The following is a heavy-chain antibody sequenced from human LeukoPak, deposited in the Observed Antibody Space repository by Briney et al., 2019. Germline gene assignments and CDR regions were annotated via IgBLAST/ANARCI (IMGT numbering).Heavy chain of an antibody. D-gene: IGHD3-22*01. V-gene: IGHV4-61*01. CDR3: ASSLNDYDSSGFDY. Sequence: SETLSLTCTVSGGSVSSGNYYWSWIRQPPGKGLDWIGYIYYSGSTNYNPSLKSRVTISVDKSKNQFSLKLSSVTAADTAVYYCASSLNDYDSSGFDYWGQGTLVTVSS. CDR2: IYYSGST. CDR1: GGSVSSGNYY. J-gene: IGHJ4*02.